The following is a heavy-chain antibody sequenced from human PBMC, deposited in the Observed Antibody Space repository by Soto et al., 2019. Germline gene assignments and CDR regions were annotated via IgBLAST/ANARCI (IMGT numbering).Heavy chain of an antibody. CDR3: VRDGTKTLRDWFDP. CDR1: GGSTISADSY. V-gene: IGHV4-31*11. CDR2: IAYSGDT. Sequence: SETLSLTCAVSGGSTISADSYWFWIRKHPGKGLEWIGYIAYSGDTYYNPSLRSRVTISVDTSKKQFSLKLRSVTAADTAVYYCVRDGTKTLRDWFDPWGQGISVTVSS. D-gene: IGHD1-1*01. J-gene: IGHJ5*02.